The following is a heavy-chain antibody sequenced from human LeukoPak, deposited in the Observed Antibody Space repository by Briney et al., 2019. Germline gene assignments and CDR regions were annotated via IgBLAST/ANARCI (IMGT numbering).Heavy chain of an antibody. J-gene: IGHJ5*02. CDR2: INHSGST. CDR3: ARVPLPAAIFDWFDP. D-gene: IGHD2-2*01. V-gene: IGHV4-34*01. Sequence: PSETLSLTCAVYGGSFSGYYWSWIRQPPGKGLEWIGEINHSGSTNYNPSLKSRVTISVDTSKNQFSLKLSSVTAADTAVYYCARVPLPAAIFDWFDPWGQGTLVTVSS. CDR1: GGSFSGYY.